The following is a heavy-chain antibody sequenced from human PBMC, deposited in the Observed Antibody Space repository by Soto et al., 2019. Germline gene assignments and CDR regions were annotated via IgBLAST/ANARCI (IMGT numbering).Heavy chain of an antibody. CDR2: IYYSGST. Sequence: LSLTCTVSGGSISSSSYYWGWIRQPPGKGLEWIGSIYYSGSTYYNPSLKSRVTISVDTSKNQFSLKLSSVTAADTAVYYCARAAPPEWLVPWFDPWGQGTLVTVSS. D-gene: IGHD6-19*01. CDR1: GGSISSSSYY. V-gene: IGHV4-39*01. CDR3: ARAAPPEWLVPWFDP. J-gene: IGHJ5*02.